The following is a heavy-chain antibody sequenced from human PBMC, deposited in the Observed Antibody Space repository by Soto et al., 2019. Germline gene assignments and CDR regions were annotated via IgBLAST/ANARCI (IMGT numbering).Heavy chain of an antibody. CDR1: GFTFSGYT. Sequence: GSLRISCAASGFTFSGYTMNWVRQAPGKGLEWVAVIGNSGDGTHYADSVKGRFTISRDNSKNTLYLQMESLRAEDTAVYYCVKDVWDYWGQGVLVTVYS. V-gene: IGHV3-23*01. CDR2: IGNSGDGT. D-gene: IGHD2-21*01. J-gene: IGHJ4*02. CDR3: VKDVWDY.